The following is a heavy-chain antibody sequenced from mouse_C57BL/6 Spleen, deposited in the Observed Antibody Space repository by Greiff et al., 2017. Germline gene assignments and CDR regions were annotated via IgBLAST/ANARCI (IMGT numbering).Heavy chain of an antibody. Sequence: VQLQQPGAELVMPGASVKLSCKASGYTFTSYWMHWVKQRPGQGLEWIGEIDPSDSYTNYNQKFKGKSTLTVDTSSNTAYMQLSSLTSEDSAVYYCARSDSSGYDYAMDYWGQGTSVTVSS. CDR1: GYTFTSYW. D-gene: IGHD3-2*02. J-gene: IGHJ4*01. V-gene: IGHV1-69*01. CDR3: ARSDSSGYDYAMDY. CDR2: IDPSDSYT.